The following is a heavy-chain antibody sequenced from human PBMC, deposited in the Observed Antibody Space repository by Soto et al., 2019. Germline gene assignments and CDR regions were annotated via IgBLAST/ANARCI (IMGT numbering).Heavy chain of an antibody. CDR3: VRSITIFGVVTYYFDY. J-gene: IGHJ4*02. CDR1: GDSVSSNSAA. Sequence: LSLTCAISGDSVSSNSAAWNWIRQSPSRGLEWLGRTYYRSKWYNDYAVSVKSRITINPDTSKNQFSLQLNSVTPEDTAVYYCVRSITIFGVVTYYFDYWGQGTLVTVSS. V-gene: IGHV6-1*01. CDR2: TYYRSKWYN. D-gene: IGHD3-3*01.